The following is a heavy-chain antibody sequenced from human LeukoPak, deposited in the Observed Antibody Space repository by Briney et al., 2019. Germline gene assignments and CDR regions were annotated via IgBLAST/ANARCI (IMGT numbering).Heavy chain of an antibody. J-gene: IGHJ4*02. V-gene: IGHV3-23*01. Sequence: PGGSLRLSCAASGFTFSSYAMSWVRQAPGKGLEWVSAISGSGGSTYYADSVKGRFTISRDNSKNTLYLQMNSLRAEDTAVYYCAKDPFGGDSPYYFDYWGQGTLVTVSS. CDR1: GFTFSSYA. CDR3: AKDPFGGDSPYYFDY. D-gene: IGHD2-21*02. CDR2: ISGSGGST.